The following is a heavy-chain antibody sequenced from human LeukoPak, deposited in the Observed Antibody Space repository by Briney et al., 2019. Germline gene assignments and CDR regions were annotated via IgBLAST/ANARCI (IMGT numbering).Heavy chain of an antibody. CDR2: ISSSGSTI. CDR3: EVVVVAATRGHAFDI. V-gene: IGHV3-48*03. J-gene: IGHJ3*02. D-gene: IGHD2-15*01. CDR1: GFTFSSYE. Sequence: GGSLRLSCAASGFTFSSYEMNWVRQAPGKGLEWVSYISSSGSTIYYADSVKGRFTISRDNAKNSLYLQMNSLRAEDTAVYYCEVVVVAATRGHAFDIWGQGTMVIVSS.